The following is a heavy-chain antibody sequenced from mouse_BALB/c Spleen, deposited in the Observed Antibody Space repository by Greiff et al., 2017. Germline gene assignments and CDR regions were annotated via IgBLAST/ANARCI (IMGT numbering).Heavy chain of an antibody. CDR2: ISSGGSYT. D-gene: IGHD4-1*01. J-gene: IGHJ1*01. CDR3: ARDLTGTTSWYFDV. V-gene: IGHV5-9-4*01. CDR1: GFTFSSYA. Sequence: EVQLVESGGGLVKPGGSLKLSCAASGFTFSSYAMSWVRQSPEKRLEWVAEISSGGSYTYYPDTVTGRFTISRDNAKNTLYLEMSSLRSEDTAMYYCARDLTGTTSWYFDVWGAGTTVTVSS.